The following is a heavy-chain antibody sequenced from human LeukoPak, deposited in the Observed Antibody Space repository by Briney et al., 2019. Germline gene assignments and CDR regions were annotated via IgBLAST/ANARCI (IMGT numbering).Heavy chain of an antibody. CDR2: IKQDGGER. J-gene: IGHJ4*01. V-gene: IGHV3-7*01. D-gene: IGHD6-13*01. CDR1: GFTFTDYW. Sequence: PGGSLRLSCGVSGFTFTDYWMNWLRQAPGKGLEWVASIKQDGGERYYVDSVKGRFTISRDNAKNSLYLQMSRLRAEDTAIYYFAKGGTAPGLYFDFWGQGTVVTVSS. CDR3: AKGGTAPGLYFDF.